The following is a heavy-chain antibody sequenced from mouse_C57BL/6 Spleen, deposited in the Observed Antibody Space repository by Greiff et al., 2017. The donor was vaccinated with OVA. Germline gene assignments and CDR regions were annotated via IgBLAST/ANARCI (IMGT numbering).Heavy chain of an antibody. CDR2: IDPSDSET. J-gene: IGHJ2*01. Sequence: VQLQQPGAELVRPGSSVKLSCKASGYTFTSYWMHWVKQRPIQGLEWIGNIDPSDSETHYNQKFKDKATLTVDKSSSTAYMQLSSLTSEDSAVYYCARGGMGSSLYYFDYWGQGTTLTVSS. CDR1: GYTFTSYW. CDR3: ARGGMGSSLYYFDY. D-gene: IGHD1-1*01. V-gene: IGHV1-52*01.